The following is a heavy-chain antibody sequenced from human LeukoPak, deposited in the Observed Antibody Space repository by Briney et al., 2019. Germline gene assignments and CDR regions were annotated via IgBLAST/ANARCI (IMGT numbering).Heavy chain of an antibody. V-gene: IGHV1-69*05. CDR2: IIPIFGTA. CDR1: GGTFSSYA. Sequence: SVKVSCKASGGTFSSYAISWVRQAPGQGLEWMGRIIPIFGTANYAQKFQGRATITTDESTSTAYMELSSLRSEDTAVYYCARAPYYYDSSGYPPDYWGQGTLVTVSS. CDR3: ARAPYYYDSSGYPPDY. J-gene: IGHJ4*02. D-gene: IGHD3-22*01.